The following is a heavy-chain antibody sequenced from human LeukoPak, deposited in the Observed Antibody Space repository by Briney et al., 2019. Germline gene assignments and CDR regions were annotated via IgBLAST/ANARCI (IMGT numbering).Heavy chain of an antibody. CDR1: GGSISSGSYH. V-gene: IGHV4-61*02. J-gene: IGHJ1*01. CDR3: ASEFQH. CDR2: IYTSGST. Sequence: SSQTLSLTCTVSGGSISSGSYHWSSIRQPAGKGLEWIGRIYTSGSTNYTPSLRSRVTISLDTSKNQFSLKLSSVTAADTAVYSCASEFQHWGQGTLVTASS.